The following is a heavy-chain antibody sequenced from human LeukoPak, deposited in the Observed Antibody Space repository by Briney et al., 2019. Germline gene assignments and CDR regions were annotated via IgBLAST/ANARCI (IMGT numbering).Heavy chain of an antibody. CDR3: ARINSGWYFDY. V-gene: IGHV4-59*11. CDR2: IYYSGNT. J-gene: IGHJ4*02. Sequence: PSETLSLTRIVSGGSISSHYWTWIRQPPGKGLEYIGYIYYSGNTNYNPSLKSRVTISVDRSKNQFSLKLTSVTAEDTAVYYCARINSGWYFDYWGQGTLVTVSS. CDR1: GGSISSHY. D-gene: IGHD6-19*01.